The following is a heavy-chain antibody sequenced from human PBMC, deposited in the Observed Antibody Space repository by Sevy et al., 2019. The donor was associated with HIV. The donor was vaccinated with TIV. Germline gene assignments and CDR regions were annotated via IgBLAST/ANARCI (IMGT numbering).Heavy chain of an antibody. CDR1: GFNISPYA. D-gene: IGHD3-22*01. V-gene: IGHV3-30*04. CDR2: ISKDGTNN. Sequence: GGSLRLSCSASGFNISPYALHWVRQTPGKGLQWLAVISKDGTNNDYADFVKGRFSLSRDNSKNTLYLQMSNLRPEDTAVYYCAKEGYYYDSHSADWFDPWGQGTLVTVSS. J-gene: IGHJ5*02. CDR3: AKEGYYYDSHSADWFDP.